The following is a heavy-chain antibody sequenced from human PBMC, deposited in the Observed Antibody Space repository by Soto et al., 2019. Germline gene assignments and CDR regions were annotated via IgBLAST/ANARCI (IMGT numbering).Heavy chain of an antibody. D-gene: IGHD1-1*01. CDR2: SSNSGSFT. J-gene: IGHJ4*02. CDR1: GFTFSDHY. V-gene: IGHV3-11*06. Sequence: GGSLRLSCAASGFTFSDHYMSWIRQAPGKGLEWIGYSSNSGSFTRYADSVKGRFSISRDDAKNSLYLQINSLRGDDTAIYYCVRSGDNYNLLDYWGQGTPVTVSS. CDR3: VRSGDNYNLLDY.